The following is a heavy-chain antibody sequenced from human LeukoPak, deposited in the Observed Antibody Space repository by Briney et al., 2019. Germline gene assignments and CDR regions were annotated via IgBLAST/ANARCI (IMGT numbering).Heavy chain of an antibody. V-gene: IGHV1-2*02. CDR3: ARGGSGSHPQPGLY. J-gene: IGHJ4*02. CDR2: IDPNSGGT. Sequence: ASVNVSCKASGYTLAVYYMHWVRQAPGQGLEWMGWIDPNSGGTNYAQKFQGRVAMTRDTSISTAYMELSRLRSDGTAVYYCARGGSGSHPQPGLYWGQGTLVTVSS. D-gene: IGHD1-26*01. CDR1: GYTLAVYY.